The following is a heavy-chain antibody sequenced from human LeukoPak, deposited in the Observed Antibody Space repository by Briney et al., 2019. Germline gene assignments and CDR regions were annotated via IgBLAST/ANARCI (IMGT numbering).Heavy chain of an antibody. Sequence: SETLSLTCTISGDSITKKNFFWGWIRQPPGKGLEWIVSMSYSGKIYYNPSLKSRVSISIDTSKNQLSLKLNSVTAADTAMYHCARDRDVDDFDYWGRGTLVIVSS. D-gene: IGHD2-15*01. CDR3: ARDRDVDDFDY. V-gene: IGHV4-39*07. CDR2: MSYSGKI. J-gene: IGHJ4*01. CDR1: GDSITKKNFF.